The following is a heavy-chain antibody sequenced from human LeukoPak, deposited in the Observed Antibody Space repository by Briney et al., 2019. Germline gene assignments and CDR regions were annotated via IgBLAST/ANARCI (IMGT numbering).Heavy chain of an antibody. D-gene: IGHD3-10*01. CDR2: ISSNGGST. J-gene: IGHJ4*02. Sequence: GGSLRLSCSASGFTFSSYAMHWVRQAPGKGLEYVSAISSNGGSTYYADSVKGRFTISRDNSKNTLYLQMNSLRAEDTAVYYCARELAGWSCFDYWGQGTLVTVSS. CDR3: ARELAGWSCFDY. CDR1: GFTFSSYA. V-gene: IGHV3-64*04.